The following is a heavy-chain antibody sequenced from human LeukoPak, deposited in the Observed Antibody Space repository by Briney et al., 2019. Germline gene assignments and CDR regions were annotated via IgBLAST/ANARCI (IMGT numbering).Heavy chain of an antibody. V-gene: IGHV1-69*04. J-gene: IGHJ3*02. Sequence: ASVKVSCKSSGGSFSTYAVNWVRQAPGQGLEWMGRLIPVLGMSHYAQGFQGRVTLTADRSTNTAYMELDRLTSDDTAVYFCARVHPLGGYDAFDIWGQGTMVTVSS. CDR3: ARVHPLGGYDAFDI. CDR2: LIPVLGMS. D-gene: IGHD3-22*01. CDR1: GGSFSTYA.